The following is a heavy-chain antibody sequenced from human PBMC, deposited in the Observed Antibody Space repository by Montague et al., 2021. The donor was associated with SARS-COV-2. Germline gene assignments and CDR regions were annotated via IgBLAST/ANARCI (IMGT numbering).Heavy chain of an antibody. CDR1: GFTFDDYA. Sequence: SLRLSCAASGFTFDDYAMHWVRQAPGKGLEWVSLISGDGGSTYYADSVKGRFTISRDNSKNSLYLQMNGLRTEDTALYYCAKDIVRDYYDSSGYYGGSVDYWGQGALVTVSS. CDR3: AKDIVRDYYDSSGYYGGSVDY. D-gene: IGHD3-22*01. J-gene: IGHJ4*02. CDR2: ISGDGGST. V-gene: IGHV3-43*02.